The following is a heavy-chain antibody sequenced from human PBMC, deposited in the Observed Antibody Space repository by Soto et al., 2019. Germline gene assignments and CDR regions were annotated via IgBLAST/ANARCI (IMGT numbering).Heavy chain of an antibody. CDR3: ARDRLTDYDFWGGPPGDMDV. CDR1: GYTFTSYG. D-gene: IGHD3-3*01. CDR2: ISAYNGNT. V-gene: IGHV1-18*01. Sequence: QVQLVESGAEVKKPGASVKVSCKASGYTFTSYGISWVRQAPGQGLEWMGWISAYNGNTNYARKLQGRVTMTTDTSTSTAYMELRSLRSDDTAVYYCARDRLTDYDFWGGPPGDMDVWGKGTTVTVSS. J-gene: IGHJ6*03.